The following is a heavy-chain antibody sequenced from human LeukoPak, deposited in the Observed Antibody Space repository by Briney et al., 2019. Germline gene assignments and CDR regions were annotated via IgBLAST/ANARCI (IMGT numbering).Heavy chain of an antibody. Sequence: SETLSLTCAVYGGSFSGYYWSWIRQPPGKGLEWIGEINHSGSTNYNPSLKSRVTISVDTSKNQCSLKLSSVTAADTAVYYCATVSRGYFDYWGQGTLVTVSS. CDR3: ATVSRGYFDY. CDR2: INHSGST. V-gene: IGHV4-34*01. D-gene: IGHD2-8*01. J-gene: IGHJ4*02. CDR1: GGSFSGYY.